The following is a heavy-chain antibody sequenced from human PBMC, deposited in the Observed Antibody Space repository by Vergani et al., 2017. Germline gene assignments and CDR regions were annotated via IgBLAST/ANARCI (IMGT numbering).Heavy chain of an antibody. CDR3: ARDPGDDSTGYYYGRYFDL. D-gene: IGHD3-22*01. J-gene: IGHJ2*01. V-gene: IGHV3-33*01. Sequence: QVQLVESGGGVVQPGRSLRLSCVASGFAFRTYGMHWVRQAPGKGLEWVAIIWYDGSNTYYADSVKGRFTISRDNAKNSLYLQIDSLRDEDTAMYYCARDPGDDSTGYYYGRYFDLWGRGTLVTVSS. CDR1: GFAFRTYG. CDR2: IWYDGSNT.